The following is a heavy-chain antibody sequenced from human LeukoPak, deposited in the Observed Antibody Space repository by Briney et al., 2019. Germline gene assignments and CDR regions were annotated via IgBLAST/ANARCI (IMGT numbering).Heavy chain of an antibody. Sequence: GGSLRLSCAASGFTSSSYSMNWVRQAPGKGLEWVSSISSSSSYIYYADSVKGRFTISRDNAKNSLYLQMNSLRAEDTAVYYCARADSYGDSDWFDPWGQGTLVTVSS. V-gene: IGHV3-21*01. D-gene: IGHD4-17*01. CDR2: ISSSSSYI. CDR1: GFTSSSYS. CDR3: ARADSYGDSDWFDP. J-gene: IGHJ5*02.